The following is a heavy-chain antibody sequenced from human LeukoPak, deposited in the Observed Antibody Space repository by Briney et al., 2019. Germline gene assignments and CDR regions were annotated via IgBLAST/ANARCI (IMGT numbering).Heavy chain of an antibody. CDR2: ISAYNGNT. J-gene: IGHJ4*02. CDR3: ARDDIVVVTAIPGYFDY. V-gene: IGHV1-18*01. CDR1: GYTFTSYG. D-gene: IGHD2-21*02. Sequence: GALVKVSCKASGYTFTSYGISWVRQAPGQGLEWMGWISAYNGNTNYAQKLQGRVTMTTGTSTSTAYMELRSLRSDDTAVYYCARDDIVVVTAIPGYFDYWGQGTLVTVSS.